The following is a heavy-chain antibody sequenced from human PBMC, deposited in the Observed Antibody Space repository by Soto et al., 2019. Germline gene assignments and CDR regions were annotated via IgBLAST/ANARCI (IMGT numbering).Heavy chain of an antibody. J-gene: IGHJ5*02. V-gene: IGHV4-34*01. CDR1: GGSFSGYY. CDR3: ARGYGGGNWFDP. D-gene: IGHD4-17*01. Sequence: SETLSLTSAVYGGSFSGYYWRWIRQPPGKGLEWIGEINHSGSTNYNPSLKSRVAISVDTSKNQFSLKLSSVTAADTAVYYCARGYGGGNWFDPWGQGTLVTVSS. CDR2: INHSGST.